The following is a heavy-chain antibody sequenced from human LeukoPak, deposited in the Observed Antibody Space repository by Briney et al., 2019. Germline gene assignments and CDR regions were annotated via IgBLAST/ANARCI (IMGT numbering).Heavy chain of an antibody. D-gene: IGHD4-17*01. CDR1: GFTFSSYS. V-gene: IGHV3-21*04. Sequence: GGSLRLSCAASGFTFSSYSMNWVRQAPGKGLEWVSSISSSSSYIYYADSVKGRFTISRDNSKNTLYLQMNSLRAEDTAVYYCAKATRPDGRDWGQGTLVTVSS. CDR3: AKATRPDGRD. J-gene: IGHJ4*02. CDR2: ISSSSSYI.